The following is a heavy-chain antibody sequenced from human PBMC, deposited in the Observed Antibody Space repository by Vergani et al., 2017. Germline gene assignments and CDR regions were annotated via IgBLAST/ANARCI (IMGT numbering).Heavy chain of an antibody. J-gene: IGHJ6*02. CDR3: ARKHISNYYDSSGYYYMGCYYGMDD. CDR2: ISSSGSTI. CDR1: GFTFSDYY. Sequence: QVQLVESGGGFVEPGGSLRLPCAASGFTFSDYYMLWIRQAPGKGLECVSHISSSGSTIYYADAVKRRFTISRDNAKNSQYLQMNSLRAEDSAVYYCARKHISNYYDSSGYYYMGCYYGMDDWGQGTTVTVSS. V-gene: IGHV3-11*01. D-gene: IGHD3-22*01.